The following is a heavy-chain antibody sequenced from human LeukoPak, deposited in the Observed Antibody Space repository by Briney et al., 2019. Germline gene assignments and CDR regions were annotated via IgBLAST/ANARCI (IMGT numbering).Heavy chain of an antibody. CDR3: AKLAGIWFGELLHYYYYYMDV. CDR2: ISGSGGST. CDR1: GFTFSSYG. D-gene: IGHD3-10*01. Sequence: PGGSLRLSCAASGFTFSSYGMSWVRQAPGKGLEWVSAISGSGGSTYYADSVKGRFTISRDNSKNTLYLQMNSLRAEDTAVYYCAKLAGIWFGELLHYYYYYMDVWGKGTTVTISS. V-gene: IGHV3-23*01. J-gene: IGHJ6*03.